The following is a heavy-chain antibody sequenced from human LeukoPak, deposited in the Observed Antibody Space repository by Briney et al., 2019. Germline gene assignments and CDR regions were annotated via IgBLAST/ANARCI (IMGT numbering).Heavy chain of an antibody. CDR1: GFTFSSYW. CDR3: ASLHSSGWYAYYGMDV. CDR2: INHNGNVN. D-gene: IGHD6-19*01. J-gene: IGHJ6*02. Sequence: GGSLRLSCAASGFTFSSYWMNWARQAPGKGLEWVASINHNGNVNYYVDSVKGRFTISRDNAKNTLYLQMNSLRAEDTAVYYCASLHSSGWYAYYGMDVWGQGTTVTVSS. V-gene: IGHV3-7*01.